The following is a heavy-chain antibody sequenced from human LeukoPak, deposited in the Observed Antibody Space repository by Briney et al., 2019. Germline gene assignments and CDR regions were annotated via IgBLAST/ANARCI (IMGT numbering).Heavy chain of an antibody. V-gene: IGHV4-31*03. CDR2: IYYSGST. CDR3: ARRAPDYNWFDP. Sequence: SETLSLTCTVSGGSVSSSSYYWGWIRQPPGKGLEWIGYIYYSGSTYYNPSLKSRLTISVDTSRNQFSLKLSSVTAADTAVYYCARRAPDYNWFDPWGQGTLVTVSS. J-gene: IGHJ5*02. CDR1: GGSVSSSSYY. D-gene: IGHD2-21*01.